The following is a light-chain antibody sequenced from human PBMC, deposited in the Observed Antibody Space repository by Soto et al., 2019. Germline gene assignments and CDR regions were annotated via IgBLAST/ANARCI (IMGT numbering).Light chain of an antibody. CDR3: QHYVTSSIT. V-gene: IGKV3-11*01. Sequence: IVLTQSPATLSLSPGKRATLSCRASQNISNYLIWYQQKPGQAPRLLIYDVSNRATGTPDRISGGGSGTDFTLTISRLEPEDFAVYYCQHYVTSSITFGQGTRLEIK. CDR1: QNISNY. J-gene: IGKJ5*01. CDR2: DVS.